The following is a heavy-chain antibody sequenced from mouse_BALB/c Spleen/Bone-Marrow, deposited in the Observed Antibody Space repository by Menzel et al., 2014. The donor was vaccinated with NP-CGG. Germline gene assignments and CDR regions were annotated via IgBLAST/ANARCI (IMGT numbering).Heavy chain of an antibody. D-gene: IGHD4-1*01. CDR2: IRNKANGYTT. V-gene: IGHV7-3*02. CDR3: GRDNWDRAMDY. Sequence: EVHLVESGGGLVQPGGSLRLSCATSGFTFTDYYMSWVRQPPGRALEWLGFIRNKANGYTTEYSASVKGRFTISRDNSQTILYLQMNPLRAEDSATYYCGRDNWDRAMDYWGQGTSVTGSS. J-gene: IGHJ4*01. CDR1: GFTFTDYY.